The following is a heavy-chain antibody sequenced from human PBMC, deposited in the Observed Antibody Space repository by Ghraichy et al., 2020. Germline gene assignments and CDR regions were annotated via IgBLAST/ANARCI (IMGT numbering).Heavy chain of an antibody. D-gene: IGHD3-10*01. CDR3: AAAYYGSGAFDP. CDR1: GFTFTSSA. Sequence: SVKVSCKASGFTFTSSAVQWVRQARGQRLEWIGWIVVGSGNTNYAQKFQERVTITRDMSTSTAYMELSSLRSEDTAVYYCAAAYYGSGAFDPWGQGTLVTVSS. J-gene: IGHJ5*02. CDR2: IVVGSGNT. V-gene: IGHV1-58*01.